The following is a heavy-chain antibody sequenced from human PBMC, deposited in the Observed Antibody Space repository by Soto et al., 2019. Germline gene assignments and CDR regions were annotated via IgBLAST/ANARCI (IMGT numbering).Heavy chain of an antibody. D-gene: IGHD3-22*01. CDR3: ARDPXDSSGYYYYFDX. Sequence: ASVKVSCKASGYTFTSYAMHWVRQAPGQRLEWMGWINAGNGNTKYSQKFQGRVTITRDTSASTAYMELSSLRSEDTAVYYCARDPXDSSGYYYYFDXWGQGTLVTVSS. CDR2: INAGNGNT. CDR1: GYTFTSYA. J-gene: IGHJ4*02. V-gene: IGHV1-3*01.